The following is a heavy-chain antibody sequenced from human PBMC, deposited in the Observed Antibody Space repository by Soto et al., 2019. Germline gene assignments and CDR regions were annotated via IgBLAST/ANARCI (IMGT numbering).Heavy chain of an antibody. CDR3: ARDSWGYCSSTSCPLDYYYGMDV. CDR1: GGTFSSYA. CDR2: IIPIFGTA. D-gene: IGHD2-2*01. V-gene: IGHV1-69*13. J-gene: IGHJ6*02. Sequence: GASVKVSCKASGGTFSSYAISWVRQAPGQGLEWMGGIIPIFGTANYAQKFQGRVTITADESTSTAYMELSSLRSEDTAVYSCARDSWGYCSSTSCPLDYYYGMDVWGQGTTVTVSS.